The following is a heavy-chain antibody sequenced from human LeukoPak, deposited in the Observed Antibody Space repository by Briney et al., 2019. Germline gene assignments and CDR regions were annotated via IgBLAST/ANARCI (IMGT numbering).Heavy chain of an antibody. J-gene: IGHJ6*04. CDR2: INHSGST. Sequence: SETLSLTCTVSGYSISSGYYWGWIRPPPGKGLEWIGEINHSGSTNYNPSLKSRVTISVDTSKNQFSLKLSSVTAADTAVYYCASFYVDTAMGRMDVWGKGTTVTISS. CDR1: GYSISSGYY. CDR3: ASFYVDTAMGRMDV. D-gene: IGHD5-18*01. V-gene: IGHV4-38-2*02.